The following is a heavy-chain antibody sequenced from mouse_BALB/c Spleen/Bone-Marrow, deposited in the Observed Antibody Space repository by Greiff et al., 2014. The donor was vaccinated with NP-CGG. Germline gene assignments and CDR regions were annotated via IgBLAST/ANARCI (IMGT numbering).Heavy chain of an antibody. D-gene: IGHD2-10*02. J-gene: IGHJ4*01. Sequence: QVQLKESGPGLVAPSRSLSITCTVSGFSLTTYGVHWVRQPPGKGLEWLVVIWSDGSTTYNSALKSRLSISKDNSKSQVFLKMNSLQTDDTAMYYCARNPYGNYAMDYWGQGTSVTVSS. V-gene: IGHV2-6*02. CDR1: GFSLTTYG. CDR3: ARNPYGNYAMDY. CDR2: IWSDGST.